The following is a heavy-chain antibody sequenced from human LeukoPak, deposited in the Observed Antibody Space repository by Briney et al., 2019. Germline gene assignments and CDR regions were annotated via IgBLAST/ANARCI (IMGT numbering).Heavy chain of an antibody. D-gene: IGHD3-22*01. V-gene: IGHV3-11*04. J-gene: IGHJ4*02. CDR1: GFTFSDYY. CDR3: ARSYYDSSGYFDY. Sequence: PGGSLRLSCEASGFTFSDYYMSWIRQAPGKGLEWLSYISTRGSTIYYADSVKSRFTISRDNAKNSLYLQMNSLRAEDTAVYYCARSYYDSSGYFDYWGQGTLVTVSS. CDR2: ISTRGSTI.